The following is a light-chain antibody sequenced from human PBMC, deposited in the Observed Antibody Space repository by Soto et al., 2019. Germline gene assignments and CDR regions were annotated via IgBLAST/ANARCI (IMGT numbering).Light chain of an antibody. CDR3: QQYHHWPPIT. J-gene: IGKJ5*01. Sequence: IVMWQSPATLSVSPGERATLSCAASHYIYSYLVWYQQKPGQSPRLLIFRASTRATGIPARFSGSGSGTEFTLTISSLQSEDFAVYYCQQYHHWPPITFGQGTRLEIK. CDR1: HYIYSY. V-gene: IGKV3-15*01. CDR2: RAS.